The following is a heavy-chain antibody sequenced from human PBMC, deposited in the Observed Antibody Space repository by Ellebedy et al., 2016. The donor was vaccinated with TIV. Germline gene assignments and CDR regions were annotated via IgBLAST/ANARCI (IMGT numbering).Heavy chain of an antibody. V-gene: IGHV3-11*04. CDR1: GFTFSDYY. D-gene: IGHD2-15*01. Sequence: GESLKISCAASGFTFSDYYMSWIRQAPGKGLEWVSYISSGGSTMKYADSAKGRFTISRDNADNSLYLQMNSLRADDTAVYYCARDGYCSGGSCYYYSGLDVWGQGTTVTVSS. CDR2: ISSGGSTM. CDR3: ARDGYCSGGSCYYYSGLDV. J-gene: IGHJ6*02.